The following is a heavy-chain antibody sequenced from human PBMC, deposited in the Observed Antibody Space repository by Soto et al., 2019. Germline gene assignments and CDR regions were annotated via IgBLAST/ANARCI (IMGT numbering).Heavy chain of an antibody. CDR2: IIPIFGTA. CDR3: ARVRHDYGDYVGAPGAFDI. Sequence: QVQLVQSGAEVKKPGSSVKVSCKASGGTFSSYAISWVRQAPGQGLEWMGGIIPIFGTANYAQKFQGRVTINAEETTSTAYMELSSLRSEDTAVYYCARVRHDYGDYVGAPGAFDIWGQVTMVTVSS. D-gene: IGHD4-17*01. CDR1: GGTFSSYA. J-gene: IGHJ3*02. V-gene: IGHV1-69*01.